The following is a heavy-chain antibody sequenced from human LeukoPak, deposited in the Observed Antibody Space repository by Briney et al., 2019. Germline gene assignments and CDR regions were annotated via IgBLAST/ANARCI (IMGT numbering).Heavy chain of an antibody. V-gene: IGHV3-21*01. J-gene: IGHJ3*02. D-gene: IGHD2-15*01. Sequence: PGGSLRLSCAVSGFTFSTYSMNWVRQAPGKGLEWVSSISSSSSFIYYADSVKGRFTISRDNAKNSLYLQMNSLRAEDTAVYYCARPEGGTFYDAFDIWGQGTMVTVSS. CDR1: GFTFSTYS. CDR2: ISSSSSFI. CDR3: ARPEGGTFYDAFDI.